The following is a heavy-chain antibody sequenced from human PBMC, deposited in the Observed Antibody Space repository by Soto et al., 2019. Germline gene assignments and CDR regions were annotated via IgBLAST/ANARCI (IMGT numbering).Heavy chain of an antibody. CDR1: GGSITNIATS. CDR3: ARDVGASCTDFVCSASGGLDV. J-gene: IGHJ6*02. Sequence: QLQLQESGSRLLRPSQTLSLTCAVSGGSITNIATSWTWLRQPPGKGLEWIGYIYHSGSTYYNPSLKCRVAISVDKSKNQFSLNMSAVTAADTAVYYCARDVGASCTDFVCSASGGLDVWGQGTTVTVSS. V-gene: IGHV4-30-2*01. CDR2: IYHSGST. D-gene: IGHD2-8*01.